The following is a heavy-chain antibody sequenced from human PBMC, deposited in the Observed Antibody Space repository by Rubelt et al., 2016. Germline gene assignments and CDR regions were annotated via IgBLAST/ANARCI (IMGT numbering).Heavy chain of an antibody. V-gene: IGHV3-23*04. CDR3: AREAYRQLNY. CDR1: GFTFSFYA. J-gene: IGHJ4*02. Sequence: EVQLVESGGGLVQPGGSLRLSCAASGFTFSFYAMSWVRQAPGKGLELVSALSGSGGSTYYADSVKGRFTISRDNSRNTLYLQMNSLGAEDTALYYCAREAYRQLNYWGQGTLVTVSS. CDR2: LSGSGGST. D-gene: IGHD6-6*01.